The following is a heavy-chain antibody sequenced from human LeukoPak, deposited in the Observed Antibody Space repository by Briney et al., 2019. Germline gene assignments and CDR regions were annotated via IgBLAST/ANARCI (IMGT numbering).Heavy chain of an antibody. CDR3: ARNYYGSGSYYVI. CDR1: GVTFSSYW. V-gene: IGHV3-7*01. D-gene: IGHD3-10*01. J-gene: IGHJ4*02. CDR2: IKQDGSEK. Sequence: PGGSLRLSCAASGVTFSSYWMSWVRQAPGKGLEWVANIKQDGSEKYYVDSVKGRFTISRDNAKNSLYLQMNSLRAEDTAVYYCARNYYGSGSYYVIWGQGTLVTVSS.